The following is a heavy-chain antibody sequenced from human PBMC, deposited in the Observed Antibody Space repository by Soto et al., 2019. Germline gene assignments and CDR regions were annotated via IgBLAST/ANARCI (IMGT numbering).Heavy chain of an antibody. V-gene: IGHV3-11*01. D-gene: IGHD3-10*01. CDR1: GFTFSESY. CDR2: ISSSGSTI. CDR3: ARVRFYNSGSSINWFDP. J-gene: IGHJ5*02. Sequence: PGGSLRLSCAASGFTFSESYMSWIRQATGKGLEWVSYISSSGSTIYYADSVKGRFTISRDNAKNSLFLQMNSLRAEDTAVYYCARVRFYNSGSSINWFDPWGQGTLVTVSS.